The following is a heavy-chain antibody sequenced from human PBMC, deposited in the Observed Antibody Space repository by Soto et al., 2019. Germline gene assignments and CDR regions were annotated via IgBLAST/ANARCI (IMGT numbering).Heavy chain of an antibody. V-gene: IGHV3-7*01. J-gene: IGHJ4*02. CDR3: ARDRWWLVH. Sequence: EVQLVESGGALVQPGGSLRLSCAASGFTFSGYWMNWVRQASGKGLEWVANIKQDGGEKNYVDSVKGRFTISRDNAKNSLYLQMNSLRAEDTAVYYCARDRWWLVHWGQGTLVTVSS. CDR1: GFTFSGYW. CDR2: IKQDGGEK. D-gene: IGHD6-19*01.